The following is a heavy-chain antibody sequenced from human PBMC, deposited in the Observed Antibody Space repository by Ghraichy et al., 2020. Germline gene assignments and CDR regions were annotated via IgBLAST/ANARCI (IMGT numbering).Heavy chain of an antibody. V-gene: IGHV1-69*13. J-gene: IGHJ4*02. Sequence: SVKVSCKASGGTFSSYAISWVRQAPGQGLEWMGGIIPIFGTANYAQKFQGRVTITADESTSTAYMELSSLRSEDTAVYYCAREMGAPYYFDYWGQGTLVTVSS. CDR3: AREMGAPYYFDY. CDR1: GGTFSSYA. CDR2: IIPIFGTA. D-gene: IGHD3-16*01.